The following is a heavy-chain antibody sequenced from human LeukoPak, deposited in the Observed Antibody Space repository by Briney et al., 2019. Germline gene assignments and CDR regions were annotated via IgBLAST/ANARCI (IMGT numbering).Heavy chain of an antibody. CDR2: IYYSGST. CDR1: GGSISSSSYY. Sequence: SETLSLTCTVSGGSISSSSYYWGWIRQPPGEGLEGIGSIYYSGSTYYNPSLKSRVTISVDTSKNQFSLKLSSVTAADTAVYYCSVLRYFDWLYYWGQGTLVTVSS. J-gene: IGHJ4*02. D-gene: IGHD3-9*01. CDR3: SVLRYFDWLYY. V-gene: IGHV4-39*01.